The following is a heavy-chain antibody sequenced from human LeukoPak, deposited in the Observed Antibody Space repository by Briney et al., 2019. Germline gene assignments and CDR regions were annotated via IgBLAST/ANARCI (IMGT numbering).Heavy chain of an antibody. CDR2: IYYSRST. V-gene: IGHV4-30-4*01. Sequence: PPQTLSLTCTVSGASISSGGYYWHWIRQPPGKGLEWIGYIYYSRSTSYSPSLKSRLTISVDTSKNQFSLKLSSVTAADTAVYYCARDGYNSGYFDYWGQGTLVTVSS. CDR3: ARDGYNSGYFDY. J-gene: IGHJ4*02. CDR1: GASISSGGYY. D-gene: IGHD5-24*01.